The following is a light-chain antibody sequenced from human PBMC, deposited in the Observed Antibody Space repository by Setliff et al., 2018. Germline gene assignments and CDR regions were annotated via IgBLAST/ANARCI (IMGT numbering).Light chain of an antibody. CDR2: DVT. J-gene: IGLJ1*01. CDR1: SDDVGGYDY. V-gene: IGLV2-14*01. CDR3: SSYARGNFV. Sequence: QSALTQPASVSGSPGQSITISCTGTSDDVGGYDYVSWFQQFPDEAPKLMIYDVTKRPSRVPGRFSGSKAGNTASLTISGLQTEDEADYYCSSYARGNFVFGTGTKVTVL.